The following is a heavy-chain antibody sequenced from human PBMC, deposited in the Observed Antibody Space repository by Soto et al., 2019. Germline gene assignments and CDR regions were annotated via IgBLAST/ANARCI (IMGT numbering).Heavy chain of an antibody. V-gene: IGHV3-30-3*01. D-gene: IGHD3-3*01. CDR2: ISYDGSNK. J-gene: IGHJ4*02. Sequence: QVQLVESGGGVVQPGRSLRLSCAASGFTFSSYAMHWVRQAPGKGLEWVAVISYDGSNKYYADSVKGRFTISRDNSKNTLYLQMNSLRAEDTAVYYCAREGSLEWLLFFDYWGQGTLVTVSS. CDR1: GFTFSSYA. CDR3: AREGSLEWLLFFDY.